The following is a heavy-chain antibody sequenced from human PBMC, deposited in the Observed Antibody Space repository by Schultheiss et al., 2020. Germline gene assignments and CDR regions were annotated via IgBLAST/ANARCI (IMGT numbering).Heavy chain of an antibody. CDR3: ARDYYRQYRSSSGWFDP. CDR1: GGSISSSSYY. V-gene: IGHV4-61*01. CDR2: IYYSGST. D-gene: IGHD6-6*01. Sequence: SETLSLTCTVSGGSISSSSYYWSWIRQPPGKGLEWIGYIYYSGSTNYNPSLKSRVTISVDTSKNQFSLKLSSVTAADTAVYYCARDYYRQYRSSSGWFDPWGQGTLVTVSS. J-gene: IGHJ5*02.